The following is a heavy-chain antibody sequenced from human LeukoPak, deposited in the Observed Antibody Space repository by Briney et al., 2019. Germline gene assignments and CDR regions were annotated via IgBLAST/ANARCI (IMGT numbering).Heavy chain of an antibody. Sequence: ASVKVSCKASGYTFTSYRISWVRQAPGQGLEWMGWISAYNGNTNYAQKLQGRVTMTTDTSTSTAYMELRSLRSDDTAVYYCARDQGYCSSTSCYILDWFDPWGQGTLVTVSS. V-gene: IGHV1-18*01. CDR3: ARDQGYCSSTSCYILDWFDP. D-gene: IGHD2-2*01. CDR1: GYTFTSYR. CDR2: ISAYNGNT. J-gene: IGHJ5*02.